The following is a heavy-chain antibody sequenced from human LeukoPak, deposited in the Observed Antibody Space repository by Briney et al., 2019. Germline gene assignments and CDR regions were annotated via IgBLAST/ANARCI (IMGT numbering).Heavy chain of an antibody. V-gene: IGHV4-59*01. D-gene: IGHD4-23*01. CDR3: ARIEDYGGNSVNY. CDR1: GGSISSYY. J-gene: IGHJ4*02. Sequence: SETLSLTCTVSGGSISSYYWSWIRQPPGKGLEWIGYIYYSGSTNYNPSLKSRVTISVDTSKSQFSLKLSSVTAADTAVYYCARIEDYGGNSVNYWGQGTLVTVSS. CDR2: IYYSGST.